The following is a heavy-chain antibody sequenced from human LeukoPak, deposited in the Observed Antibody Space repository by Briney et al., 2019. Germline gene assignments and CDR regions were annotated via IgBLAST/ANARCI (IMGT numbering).Heavy chain of an antibody. Sequence: RPGGSLRLSCAASGFTFDDYGMSWVRQAPGKWLEWVSGINWNGGSTGYADSVKGRFTISRDNAKNSLYLQMNSLRAEDTALYYCARDVSSGWYSDYWGQGTLVTVSS. CDR2: INWNGGST. CDR3: ARDVSSGWYSDY. J-gene: IGHJ4*02. V-gene: IGHV3-20*04. D-gene: IGHD6-19*01. CDR1: GFTFDDYG.